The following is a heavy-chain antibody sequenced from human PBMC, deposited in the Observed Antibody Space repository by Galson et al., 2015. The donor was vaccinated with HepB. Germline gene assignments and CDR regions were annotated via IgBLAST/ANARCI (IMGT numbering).Heavy chain of an antibody. D-gene: IGHD1-26*01. J-gene: IGHJ5*02. CDR1: GFTFSSYG. Sequence: SLRLSCAASGFTFSSYGMHWVRQAPGKGLEWVAVIWYDGSNKYYADSVKGRFTISRDNSKNTLYLQMNSLRAEDTAVYYCAKDLVLRGSYTWFDPWGQGTLVTVSS. CDR2: IWYDGSNK. V-gene: IGHV3-33*06. CDR3: AKDLVLRGSYTWFDP.